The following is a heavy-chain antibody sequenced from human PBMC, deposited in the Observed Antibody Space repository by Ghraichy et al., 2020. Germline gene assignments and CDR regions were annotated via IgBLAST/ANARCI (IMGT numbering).Heavy chain of an antibody. CDR2: INHSGST. CDR3: ARGHNWKPGVLGY. Sequence: SETLSLTCAVYGGSFSGYYWSWIRQPPGKGLEWIGEINHSGSTNYNPSLKSRVTISVDTSKNQFSLKLSSVTAADTAVYYCARGHNWKPGVLGYWGQGTLVTVSS. CDR1: GGSFSGYY. V-gene: IGHV4-34*01. D-gene: IGHD1-20*01. J-gene: IGHJ4*02.